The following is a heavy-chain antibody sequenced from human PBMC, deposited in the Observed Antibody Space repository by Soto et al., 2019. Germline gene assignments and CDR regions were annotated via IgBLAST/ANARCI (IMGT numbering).Heavy chain of an antibody. J-gene: IGHJ4*02. V-gene: IGHV1-18*01. CDR1: GYTFTSYG. CDR3: ARDVNNYGYSAYYFDY. CDR2: ISPYNGNT. Sequence: QVHLVQSGAEVKKPGASVKVSCKASGYTFTSYGINWVRQAPGQGLEWVGWISPYNGNTNYAQKFQGRVTMTTDTATSTAYMELRSLRSDDTAVFYCARDVNNYGYSAYYFDYWGQGTLVTVSS. D-gene: IGHD4-4*01.